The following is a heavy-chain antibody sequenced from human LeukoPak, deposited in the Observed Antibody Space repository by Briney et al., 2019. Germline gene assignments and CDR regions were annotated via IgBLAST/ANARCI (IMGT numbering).Heavy chain of an antibody. D-gene: IGHD5-12*01. CDR2: INSDGSSR. CDR3: TTTTGGWLRDY. CDR1: GFPFRSYW. V-gene: IGHV3-74*01. Sequence: GGSLRLSCAASGFPFRSYWMHWVRQPPGKGMVWVSSINSDGSSRSYADSVKGRFTISRDNAKNTLYLQMNSLKTEDTAVYYCTTTTGGWLRDYWGQGTLVTVSS. J-gene: IGHJ4*02.